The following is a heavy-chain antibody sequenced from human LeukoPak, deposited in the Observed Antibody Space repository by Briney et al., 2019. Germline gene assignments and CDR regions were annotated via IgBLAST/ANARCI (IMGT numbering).Heavy chain of an antibody. CDR1: GGSFSSYY. CDR3: ARVEWELLTD. CDR2: INHSGST. V-gene: IGHV4-34*01. Sequence: SETLSLTCAVYGGSFSSYYWSWIRQPPGKGLEWIGEINHSGSTNYNPSLKSRVTISVDTSKNQFSLKLSAVTAADTAVYYCARVEWELLTDWGQGRLVTVHS. J-gene: IGHJ4*02. D-gene: IGHD1-26*01.